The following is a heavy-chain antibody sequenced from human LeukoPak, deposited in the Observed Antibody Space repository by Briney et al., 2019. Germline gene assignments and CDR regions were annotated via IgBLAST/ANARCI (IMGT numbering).Heavy chain of an antibody. V-gene: IGHV4-34*01. Sequence: SETLSLTCAVYGGSFSGYYWSWIRQPPGRGLEWIGEINHSGSTNYNPSLKSRVTISVDTSKNQFSLKLSSVTAADTAVYYCARDRITGALFDYYYGMDVWGQGTTVTVSS. CDR1: GGSFSGYY. CDR2: INHSGST. J-gene: IGHJ6*02. CDR3: ARDRITGALFDYYYGMDV. D-gene: IGHD1-20*01.